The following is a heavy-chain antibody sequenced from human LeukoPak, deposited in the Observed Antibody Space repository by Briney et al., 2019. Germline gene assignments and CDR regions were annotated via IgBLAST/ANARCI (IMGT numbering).Heavy chain of an antibody. D-gene: IGHD6-6*01. CDR3: ARGVYQDY. CDR2: IYTSGST. J-gene: IGHJ4*02. CDR1: GGSISSGRYY. V-gene: IGHV4-61*02. Sequence: SETLSLTCTVSGGSISSGRYYWSWLRPPAGKGLEWFARIYTSGSTKYNPSLKSRVTISVDTSKNQFSLTLSSVTAADTAVYYCARGVYQDYWGQGTLVTVSS.